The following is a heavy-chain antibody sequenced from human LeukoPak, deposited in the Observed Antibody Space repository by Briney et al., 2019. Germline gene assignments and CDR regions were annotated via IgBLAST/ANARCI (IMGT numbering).Heavy chain of an antibody. D-gene: IGHD6-13*01. CDR2: INQSGST. J-gene: IGHJ5*02. CDR3: ANRRIAAAGTNWLDP. Sequence: PSETLSLTCAVYGGSFSCYYGCWIRQPPGKGLEWIGEINQSGSTNYNPSLKSRVTISVDTSKNQFSLKVSSVTAADTAVYYCANRRIAAAGTNWLDPWGQGTLVTVSS. CDR1: GGSFSCYY. V-gene: IGHV4-34*01.